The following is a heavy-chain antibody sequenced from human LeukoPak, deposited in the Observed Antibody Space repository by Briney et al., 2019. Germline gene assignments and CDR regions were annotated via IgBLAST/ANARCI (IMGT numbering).Heavy chain of an antibody. CDR3: ARDQGTPIFGVPIILYYFDY. Sequence: PGGSLRLSCTASGFNFSDNAIHWVRQAPGKGLEWVAVMSSDGTIKHYADSVKGRFTISRDSSKNTLYLQMDSLTTDDTAVYYCARDQGTPIFGVPIILYYFDYWGQGALVTVSS. CDR2: MSSDGTIK. J-gene: IGHJ4*02. CDR1: GFNFSDNA. V-gene: IGHV3-30*14. D-gene: IGHD3-3*02.